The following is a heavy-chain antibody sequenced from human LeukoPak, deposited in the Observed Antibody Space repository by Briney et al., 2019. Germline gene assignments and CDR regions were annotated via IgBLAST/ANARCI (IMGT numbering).Heavy chain of an antibody. J-gene: IGHJ3*02. Sequence: SETLSLTCTVSGGSISSYYWSWIRQPPGKGLEWVGYIYYSGSTNYNPSLKSRVTISVDTSKNQFSLKLSSVTAADMAVYYCARDDQIVPGVHAFDIWGQGTMVTVSS. CDR1: GGSISSYY. D-gene: IGHD2-8*01. CDR2: IYYSGST. V-gene: IGHV4-59*01. CDR3: ARDDQIVPGVHAFDI.